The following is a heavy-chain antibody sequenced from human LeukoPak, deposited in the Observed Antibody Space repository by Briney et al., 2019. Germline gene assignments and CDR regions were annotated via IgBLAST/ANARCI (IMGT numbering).Heavy chain of an antibody. D-gene: IGHD3-22*01. J-gene: IGHJ4*02. CDR2: ISYDGSNK. CDR1: GFTFSSYA. V-gene: IGHV3-30*04. Sequence: PGGPLRLSCAASGFTFSSYAMHWVRQAPGKGRGWVAVISYDGSNKYYADSVKGRFTISRDNSKNTLYLQMNSLRAEDTAVYYCARDLKHDSSGYYPFWGQGTLVTVSS. CDR3: ARDLKHDSSGYYPF.